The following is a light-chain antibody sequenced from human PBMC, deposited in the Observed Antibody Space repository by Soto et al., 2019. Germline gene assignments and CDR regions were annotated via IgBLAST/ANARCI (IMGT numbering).Light chain of an antibody. J-gene: IGLJ1*01. CDR1: SSDVGGYNY. CDR3: SSYAGSNKSV. V-gene: IGLV2-8*01. CDR2: EVS. Sequence: QSVLTQPPPASGSPGQSVTISCTGTSSDVGGYNYVSWYQQHPGKAPKLMIYEVSKRPSGVPDRFSGSKSGNTASLTVSGLQPEDEADYYCSSYAGSNKSVFGTGTKLTVL.